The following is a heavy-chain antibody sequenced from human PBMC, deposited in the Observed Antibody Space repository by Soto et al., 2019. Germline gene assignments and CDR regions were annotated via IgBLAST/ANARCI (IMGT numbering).Heavy chain of an antibody. J-gene: IGHJ6*02. CDR3: ARDGEVAVYGDYVREHEYYYYGMDV. V-gene: IGHV1-2*04. CDR1: GYTFTGYY. Sequence: ASVKVSCKASGYTFTGYYMHWVRQAPGQGLEWMGWINPNSGGTNYAQKFQGWVTMTRDTSISTAYMELSRLRSDDTAVYYCARDGEVAVYGDYVREHEYYYYGMDVWGQGTTVTVSS. CDR2: INPNSGGT. D-gene: IGHD4-17*01.